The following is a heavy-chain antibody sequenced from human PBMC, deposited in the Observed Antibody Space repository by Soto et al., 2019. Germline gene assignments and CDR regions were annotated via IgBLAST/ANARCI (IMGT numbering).Heavy chain of an antibody. Sequence: QVQLVQSGAEVKKPGSSVKVSCKACGGTFSSYAISWVRQAPGQGLQWMGGIIPISGTANYAQKFQGRVTSTADESTSTAFMELSSLRSEDTAVYYCARSQGSSTSLEIYYYYYYGMDVWGQGTTVTVSS. D-gene: IGHD2-2*01. J-gene: IGHJ6*02. V-gene: IGHV1-69*01. CDR3: ARSQGSSTSLEIYYYYYYGMDV. CDR2: IIPISGTA. CDR1: GGTFSSYA.